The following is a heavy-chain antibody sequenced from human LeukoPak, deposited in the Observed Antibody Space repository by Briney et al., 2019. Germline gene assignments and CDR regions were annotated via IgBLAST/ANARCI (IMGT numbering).Heavy chain of an antibody. D-gene: IGHD5-24*01. CDR2: IIPIFGTA. Sequence: SVKVSCKASGGTFSSYAISWVRQAPGQGLGWMGGIIPIFGTANYAQKFQGRVTITTDESTSTAYMELSSLRSEDTAVYYCASRVTGGYNYGGAFDIWGQGTMVTVSS. V-gene: IGHV1-69*05. CDR1: GGTFSSYA. CDR3: ASRVTGGYNYGGAFDI. J-gene: IGHJ3*02.